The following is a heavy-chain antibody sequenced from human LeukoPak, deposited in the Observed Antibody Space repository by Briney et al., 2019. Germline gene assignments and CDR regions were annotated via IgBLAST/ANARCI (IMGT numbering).Heavy chain of an antibody. D-gene: IGHD4-23*01. CDR1: GYTFTSYY. CDR2: INPSGGST. V-gene: IGHV1-46*01. CDR3: ARDNSVEDTAWWFDP. Sequence: ASVKVSCKASGYTFTSYYMYWVRQAPGQGLEWMGIINPSGGSTSYAQKFQGRVTMTRDMSTSTDYMELSSLRSEDTAVYYCARDNSVEDTAWWFDPWGQGTLVTVSS. J-gene: IGHJ5*02.